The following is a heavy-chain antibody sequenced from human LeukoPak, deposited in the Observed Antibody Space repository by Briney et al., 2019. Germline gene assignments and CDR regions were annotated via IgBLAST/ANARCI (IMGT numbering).Heavy chain of an antibody. CDR1: GGTFSSYA. J-gene: IGHJ3*02. D-gene: IGHD3-10*01. CDR3: ARGARYGSDVSLAFDI. CDR2: IIPIRGIA. Sequence: GASVKVSCKASGGTFSSYAISWVRQAPGQGLEWMGRIIPIRGIANYAQKFQGRVTITADKSTSTAYVELRSLRSEDTAVYYWARGARYGSDVSLAFDIWGQGTMVTVSS. V-gene: IGHV1-69*04.